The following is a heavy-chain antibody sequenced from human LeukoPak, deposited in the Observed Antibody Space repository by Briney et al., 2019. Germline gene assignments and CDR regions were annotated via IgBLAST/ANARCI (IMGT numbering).Heavy chain of an antibody. D-gene: IGHD1-7*01. CDR2: ISSGGGTT. V-gene: IGHV3-48*04. Sequence: GGSLRLSCAASGFTFSSYSMNWVRQRPGKGPEWVSYISSGGGTTYYADSVKGRFTISRDNAKNSLFLEMNSLRVEDAAVYYCARMNYISSGWGAPFDDWGQGTLVTVSP. CDR1: GFTFSSYS. CDR3: ARMNYISSGWGAPFDD. J-gene: IGHJ4*02.